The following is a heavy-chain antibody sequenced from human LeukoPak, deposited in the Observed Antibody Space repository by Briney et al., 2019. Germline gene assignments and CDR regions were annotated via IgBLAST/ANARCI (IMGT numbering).Heavy chain of an antibody. V-gene: IGHV3-48*01. CDR1: GFTFSSYS. Sequence: GVSLRLSCAASGFTFSSYSMNWVRQAPGKGLEWVSYISSSSSTIYYADSVKGRFTISRDNAKNSLYLQMNSLRAEDTAVYYCARGSRIAVAGTNYYYGMDVWGQGTTVTVSS. J-gene: IGHJ6*02. CDR3: ARGSRIAVAGTNYYYGMDV. CDR2: ISSSSSTI. D-gene: IGHD6-19*01.